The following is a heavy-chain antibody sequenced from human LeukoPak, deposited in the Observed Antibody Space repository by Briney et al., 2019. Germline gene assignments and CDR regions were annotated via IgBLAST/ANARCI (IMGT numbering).Heavy chain of an antibody. CDR3: ARGRSYYYGMDV. CDR1: GGSISSYY. Sequence: SETLSLTCTVSGGSISSYYWSWIRQPPGKGLEWIGEINHSGSTNYNPSLKSRVTISVDTSKNQFSLKLSSVTAADTAVYYCARGRSYYYGMDVWGQGTTVTVSS. D-gene: IGHD3-10*01. J-gene: IGHJ6*02. V-gene: IGHV4-34*01. CDR2: INHSGST.